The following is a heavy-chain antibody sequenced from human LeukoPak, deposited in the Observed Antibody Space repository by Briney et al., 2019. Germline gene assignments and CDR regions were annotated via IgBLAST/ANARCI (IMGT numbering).Heavy chain of an antibody. Sequence: GGSLRLSCAASGFTFSDHYMDWVRQGPGKGLEWVGRIRKKGNGYTTEYAASVKGRFTISRDDSKNPLYLQMNSLKTEDTAVYYCARNIAVAGAYYFDYWGQGTLVTVSS. CDR3: ARNIAVAGAYYFDY. J-gene: IGHJ4*02. CDR1: GFTFSDHY. V-gene: IGHV3-72*01. CDR2: IRKKGNGYTT. D-gene: IGHD6-19*01.